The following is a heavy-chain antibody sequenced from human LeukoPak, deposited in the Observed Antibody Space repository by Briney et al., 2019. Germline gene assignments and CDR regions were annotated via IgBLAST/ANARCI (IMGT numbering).Heavy chain of an antibody. V-gene: IGHV4-59*13. CDR2: IYYSGST. J-gene: IGHJ4*02. D-gene: IGHD3-9*01. Sequence: SETLPLTCTVSGGSISSYYWSWIRQPPGKGLEWIGYIYYSGSTNYNPSLKSRVTISVDTSKNQFSLKLSSVTAADTAVYYCARVRPVLRYFDWLPYYFDYWGQGTLVTVSS. CDR1: GGSISSYY. CDR3: ARVRPVLRYFDWLPYYFDY.